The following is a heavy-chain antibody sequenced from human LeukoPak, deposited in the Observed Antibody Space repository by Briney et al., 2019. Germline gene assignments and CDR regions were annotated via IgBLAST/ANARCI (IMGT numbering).Heavy chain of an antibody. CDR3: AREVGSSSSSNQVDY. D-gene: IGHD6-6*01. CDR1: GYSIGSDYY. J-gene: IGHJ4*02. Sequence: SETLSLTCTVSGYSIGSDYYWGWIRQPPGKGLEWIGYIYYSGSTYYNPSLKSRVTISVDTSKNQFSLKLSSVTAADTAVYYCAREVGSSSSSNQVDYWGQGTLVTVSS. V-gene: IGHV4-38-2*02. CDR2: IYYSGST.